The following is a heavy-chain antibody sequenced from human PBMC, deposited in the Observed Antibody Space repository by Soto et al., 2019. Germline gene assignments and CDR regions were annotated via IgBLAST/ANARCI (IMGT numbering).Heavy chain of an antibody. D-gene: IGHD3-16*01. V-gene: IGHV4-59*08. CDR1: GGSISSYY. Sequence: QVQLQESGPGLVKPSETLSLTCTVSGGSISSYYWSWIRQPPGKGLEWIGYIYYSGSTNYNPSLKIRVTISVDTSKNQFSLKLSSVTAADTAVYYCARHVRAFGGVSPFDYWGQGTLVTVSS. J-gene: IGHJ4*02. CDR2: IYYSGST. CDR3: ARHVRAFGGVSPFDY.